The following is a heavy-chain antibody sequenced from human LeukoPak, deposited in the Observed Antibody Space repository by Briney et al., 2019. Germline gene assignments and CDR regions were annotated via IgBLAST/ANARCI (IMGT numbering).Heavy chain of an antibody. J-gene: IGHJ3*02. V-gene: IGHV4-34*01. Sequence: PSETLSLTCAVYGESFSGYYWSWIRQPPVKGLEWIGEINHSGSTNYNPSLKSRVTISVDTSKNQFSLKLSSVTAADTAVYYCARLITGTTTAFDIWGQGTMVTVSS. CDR2: INHSGST. CDR3: ARLITGTTTAFDI. D-gene: IGHD1-7*01. CDR1: GESFSGYY.